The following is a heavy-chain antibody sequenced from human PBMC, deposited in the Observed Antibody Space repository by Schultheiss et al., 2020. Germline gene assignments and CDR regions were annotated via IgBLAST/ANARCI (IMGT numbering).Heavy chain of an antibody. CDR3: ARLRRDGYNDFDY. CDR1: GFTFDDYA. V-gene: IGHV3-9*01. Sequence: GGSLRLSCAASGFTFDDYAMHWVRQAPGKGLEWVSGISWNSGSIGYADSVKGRFTISRDNAKNSLYLQMNSLRAEDTAVYYCARLRRDGYNDFDYWGQGTLVTVSS. J-gene: IGHJ4*02. D-gene: IGHD5-24*01. CDR2: ISWNSGSI.